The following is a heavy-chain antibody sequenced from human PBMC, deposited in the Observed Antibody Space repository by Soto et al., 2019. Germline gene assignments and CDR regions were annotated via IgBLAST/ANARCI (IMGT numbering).Heavy chain of an antibody. CDR1: CGSISSASNS. Sequence: PPSLTRSVSCGSISSASNSWSCIRQPPGKGLDWIGNIYYSGNTYDNPSIKWRLIISIDTYKNQFSLKVGSGTAADTAVYYCARSALYGMDVGRHGTTVA. V-gene: IGHV4-30-4*01. J-gene: IGHJ6*02. CDR2: IYYSGNT. CDR3: ARSALYGMDV.